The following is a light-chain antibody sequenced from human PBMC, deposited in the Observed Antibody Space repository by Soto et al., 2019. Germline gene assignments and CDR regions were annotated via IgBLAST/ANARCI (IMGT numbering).Light chain of an antibody. V-gene: IGLV2-14*03. Sequence: QSVLTQPASVSGSPGQSITISCTGTSSDLGDSNYVSWYQQHPGKAPKLVIYDVSNRPSGVSNRFSGSKSANTASLTISGLQVEDEADYYCCSYRSSSTSYVFGTGTKVTVL. CDR3: CSYRSSSTSYV. CDR2: DVS. J-gene: IGLJ1*01. CDR1: SSDLGDSNY.